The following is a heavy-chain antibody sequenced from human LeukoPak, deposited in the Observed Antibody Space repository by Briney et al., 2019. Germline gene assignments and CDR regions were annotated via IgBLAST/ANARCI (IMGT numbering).Heavy chain of an antibody. CDR1: GYTFTSYG. Sequence: ASVKVSCKASGYTFTSYGISWVRQAPGQGLEWMGWISAYNGNTNYAQKLQGRVTMTTDTSTSTAYMELRSLRSEDMAVYYCARSEGATGYGGPRNFDYWGQGTLVTVSS. CDR2: ISAYNGNT. CDR3: ARSEGATGYGGPRNFDY. D-gene: IGHD1-26*01. V-gene: IGHV1-18*03. J-gene: IGHJ4*02.